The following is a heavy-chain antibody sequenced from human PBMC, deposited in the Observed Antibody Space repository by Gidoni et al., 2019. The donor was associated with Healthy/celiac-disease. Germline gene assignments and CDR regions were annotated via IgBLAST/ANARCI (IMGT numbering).Heavy chain of an antibody. Sequence: EVQLGESGGGLVQPGRSLRLSCAASGFTFDDYAMHWVRQAPGKGLAWVSRISWNSGSIVYADSVKGRFTISRANAKNSLYLQMNSLRAEDTALYYCAREYFSSTSCYYAFDIWGQGTMVTVSS. CDR3: AREYFSSTSCYYAFDI. D-gene: IGHD2-2*01. J-gene: IGHJ3*02. CDR2: ISWNSGSI. V-gene: IGHV3-9*01. CDR1: GFTFDDYA.